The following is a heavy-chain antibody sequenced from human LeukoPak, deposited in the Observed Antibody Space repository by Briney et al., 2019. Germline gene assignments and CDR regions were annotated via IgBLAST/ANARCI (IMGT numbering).Heavy chain of an antibody. Sequence: VASVKVSCKASGYTFTGYYMHWVRQAPGQGLEWMGWINPNSGGTNYAQKFQGRVTMTRDTSISTAYMELSRLRSDDTAVYYCAVPRPVDTAMVWSSYYMDVWGKGTTVTVSS. CDR2: INPNSGGT. J-gene: IGHJ6*03. CDR1: GYTFTGYY. CDR3: AVPRPVDTAMVWSSYYMDV. D-gene: IGHD5-18*01. V-gene: IGHV1-2*02.